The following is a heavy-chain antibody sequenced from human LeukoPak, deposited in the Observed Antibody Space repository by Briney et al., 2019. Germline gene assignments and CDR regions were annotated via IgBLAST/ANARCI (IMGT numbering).Heavy chain of an antibody. V-gene: IGHV3-33*01. Sequence: PGGSLRLSCAASGFTFSSYGMHWVRQAPGKGLEWVAVIWYDGSNKYYADSVKGRFTISRDNSKNTLYLQMNSLRAEDTVVYYCARPLFGESPFDYWGQGTLVSVSS. CDR2: IWYDGSNK. D-gene: IGHD3-10*02. CDR1: GFTFSSYG. CDR3: ARPLFGESPFDY. J-gene: IGHJ4*02.